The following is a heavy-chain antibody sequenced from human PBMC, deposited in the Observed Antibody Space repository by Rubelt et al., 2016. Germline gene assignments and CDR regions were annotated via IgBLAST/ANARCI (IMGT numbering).Heavy chain of an antibody. V-gene: IGHV1-24*01. CDR2: FDPEDGET. CDR3: AIRQPDYGDLDFDY. D-gene: IGHD4-17*01. Sequence: QVQLVQSGAEVKKPGASVKVSCKVSGYTLTELSMHWVRQAPGKGLEWMGGFDPEDGETIYAQKFQGRGTMTEDTSTDTAYRKLSSLRSEDTAVYYCAIRQPDYGDLDFDYWGQGTLVTVSS. CDR1: GYTLTELS. J-gene: IGHJ4*02.